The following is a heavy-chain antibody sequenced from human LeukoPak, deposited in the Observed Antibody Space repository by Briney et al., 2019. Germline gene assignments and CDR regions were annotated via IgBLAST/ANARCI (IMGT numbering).Heavy chain of an antibody. CDR3: ASGYGSGSYYVRGPICFDY. Sequence: GGSLRLSCAASGFTFSSYWMSWVRQAPGKGLEWVANIKQDGSEKYYVDSVKGRFTISRDNTRNSLYLQMNSLRAEDTAVYYCASGYGSGSYYVRGPICFDYWGQGTLVTVSS. J-gene: IGHJ4*02. CDR1: GFTFSSYW. V-gene: IGHV3-7*01. D-gene: IGHD3-10*01. CDR2: IKQDGSEK.